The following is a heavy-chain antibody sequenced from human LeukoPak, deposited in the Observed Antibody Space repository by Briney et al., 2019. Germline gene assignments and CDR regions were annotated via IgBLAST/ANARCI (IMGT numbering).Heavy chain of an antibody. Sequence: GGSLRLSCAASGFTFSSYGMHWVRQAPGKGLEWVAVRWYDGSNKYYADSVKGRFTISRDNSKNTLYLQMNSLRAEDTAVYYCARGLGYDILTGRAFPFDPWGQGTLVTVSS. J-gene: IGHJ5*02. CDR3: ARGLGYDILTGRAFPFDP. CDR2: RWYDGSNK. D-gene: IGHD3-9*01. CDR1: GFTFSSYG. V-gene: IGHV3-30*19.